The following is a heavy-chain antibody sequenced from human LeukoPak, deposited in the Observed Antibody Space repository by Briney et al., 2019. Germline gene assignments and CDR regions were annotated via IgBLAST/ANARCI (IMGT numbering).Heavy chain of an antibody. J-gene: IGHJ3*02. CDR1: GFTFSSYW. CDR2: IKQDGSEK. Sequence: PGGSLRLSCAASGFTFSSYWMSWVRQAPGKGLEWVANIKQDGSEKYYVDSVKGRFTISRDNAKNTLYLQMGSLRAEDMAVYYCARLAVVTRAFDIWGQGTMVTVSS. V-gene: IGHV3-7*01. CDR3: ARLAVVTRAFDI. D-gene: IGHD4-23*01.